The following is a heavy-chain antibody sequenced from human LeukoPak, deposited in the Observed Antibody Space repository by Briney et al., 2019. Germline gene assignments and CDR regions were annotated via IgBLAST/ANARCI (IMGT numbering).Heavy chain of an antibody. D-gene: IGHD6-19*01. CDR3: ARGLTAVAPDY. J-gene: IGHJ4*02. CDR1: GFTFSSYW. V-gene: IGHV3-74*01. Sequence: GGSLRLSCAASGFTFSSYWMHWVRQAPGKGLVWVSRINSDGSTGSYADSVKGRITISRDNAKNTLYLQMNSLRAEDTAVYYCARGLTAVAPDYWGQGTLVTVSS. CDR2: INSDGSTG.